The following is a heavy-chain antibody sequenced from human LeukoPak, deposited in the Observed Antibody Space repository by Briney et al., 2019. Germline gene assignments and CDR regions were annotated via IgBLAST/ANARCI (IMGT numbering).Heavy chain of an antibody. J-gene: IGHJ4*02. D-gene: IGHD3-22*01. V-gene: IGHV3-11*04. Sequence: GGSLRLSCAASGFTFSDHYMTWVRQSPGKGLEWVSYISSSGSTIYYADSVKGRFTISRDNARNSLYLQMNSLRAEDTAVYYCARDNYDSSGPYYFDYWGQGTLVTVSS. CDR2: ISSSGSTI. CDR1: GFTFSDHY. CDR3: ARDNYDSSGPYYFDY.